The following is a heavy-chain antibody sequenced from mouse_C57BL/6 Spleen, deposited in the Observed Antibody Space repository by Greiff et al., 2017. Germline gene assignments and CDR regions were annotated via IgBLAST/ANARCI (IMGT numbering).Heavy chain of an antibody. CDR2: IYPGDGDT. Sequence: LVKPGASVKISCKASGYAFSSSWMNWVKQRPGKGLEWIGRIYPGDGDTNYNGKFKGKATLTADKSSSTAYMQLSSLTSEDSAVYFCARSSGYDFDYWGQGTTLTVSS. CDR1: GYAFSSSW. J-gene: IGHJ2*01. V-gene: IGHV1-82*01. CDR3: ARSSGYDFDY. D-gene: IGHD3-2*02.